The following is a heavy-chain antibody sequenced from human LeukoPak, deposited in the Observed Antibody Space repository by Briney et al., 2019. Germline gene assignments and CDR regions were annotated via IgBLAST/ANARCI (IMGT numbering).Heavy chain of an antibody. CDR1: GGSISSGGYY. Sequence: PSETLSLTCTVSGGSISSGGYYWSWIRQPPGKGLEWIGYIYHSGSTYYNPSLKSRVTISVDRSKNQFSLKLSSVTAADTAVYYCAIGNFGVDYWGQGTLVTVSS. D-gene: IGHD3-3*02. CDR3: AIGNFGVDY. J-gene: IGHJ4*02. V-gene: IGHV4-30-2*01. CDR2: IYHSGST.